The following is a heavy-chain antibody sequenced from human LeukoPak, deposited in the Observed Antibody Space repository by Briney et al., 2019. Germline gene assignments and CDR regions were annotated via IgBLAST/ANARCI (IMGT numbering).Heavy chain of an antibody. CDR3: ARDNGEIVYYFDY. D-gene: IGHD3-16*02. CDR1: GFTFSNHA. CDR2: IRPSGGAT. Sequence: GGSLSLSCAASGFTFSNHAMSWVRQSQGKGLEWVSSIRPSGGATYYADAVKGRFTISRDNSKNTLYLQMNSLRAEDTAVYYCARDNGEIVYYFDYWGQGTLVTVSS. V-gene: IGHV3-23*01. J-gene: IGHJ4*02.